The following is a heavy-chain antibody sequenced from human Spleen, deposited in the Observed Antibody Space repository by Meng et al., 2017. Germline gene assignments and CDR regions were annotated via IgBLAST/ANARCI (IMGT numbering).Heavy chain of an antibody. V-gene: IGHV1-18*01. CDR3: AREGYPVFYFDF. D-gene: IGHD2-15*01. CDR1: GYSFNGYG. Sequence: ASVKVSCKASGYSFNGYGISWVRQAPGQGLEWMGWISAYNGHTDYAQNLQGRVTMTTDTSTSTAYMELRSLRSDDTAMYYCAREGYPVFYFDFWGQGTLVTGSS. J-gene: IGHJ4*02. CDR2: ISAYNGHT.